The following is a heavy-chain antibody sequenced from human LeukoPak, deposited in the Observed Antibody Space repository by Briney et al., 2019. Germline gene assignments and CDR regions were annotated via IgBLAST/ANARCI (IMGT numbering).Heavy chain of an antibody. V-gene: IGHV3-30*18. D-gene: IGHD1-7*01. CDR1: GFTFSSYE. Sequence: GGSLRLSCAASGFTFSSYEMNWVRQAPGKGLEWVAIISFDGSDKYYADSVKGRFTISRDNSKNILYLQMNSLRAEDTAVYYCSKVRVVFNWNYAYYFDSWGQGTLVTVSS. CDR3: SKVRVVFNWNYAYYFDS. CDR2: ISFDGSDK. J-gene: IGHJ4*02.